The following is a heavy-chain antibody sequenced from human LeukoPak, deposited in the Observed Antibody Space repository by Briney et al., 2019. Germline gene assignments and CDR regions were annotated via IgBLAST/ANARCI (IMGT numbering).Heavy chain of an antibody. CDR2: IIPIFGTA. CDR1: GGTFSSHA. D-gene: IGHD4-11*01. J-gene: IGHJ4*02. CDR3: AREGNYGSYYFDY. Sequence: SVKVSCKASGGTFSSHAMNWVRQAPGQGLEWMGGIIPIFGTANYAQKFQGRVTITADESTSTAYMELSSLRSEDTAVYYCAREGNYGSYYFDYWGQGTLVTVSS. V-gene: IGHV1-69*13.